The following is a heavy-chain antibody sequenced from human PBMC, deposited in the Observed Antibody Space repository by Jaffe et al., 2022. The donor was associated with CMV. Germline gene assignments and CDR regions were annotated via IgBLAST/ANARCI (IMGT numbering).Heavy chain of an antibody. Sequence: EVQLVESGGGLVQPGRSLRLSCAASGFTFDDYAMHWVRQAPGKGLEWVSGISWNSGSIGYADSVKGRFTISRDNAKNSLYLQMNSLRAEDTALYYCAKDITRITQYYFDYWGQGTLVTVSS. CDR2: ISWNSGSI. CDR3: AKDITRITQYYFDY. CDR1: GFTFDDYA. D-gene: IGHD3-10*01. J-gene: IGHJ4*02. V-gene: IGHV3-9*01.